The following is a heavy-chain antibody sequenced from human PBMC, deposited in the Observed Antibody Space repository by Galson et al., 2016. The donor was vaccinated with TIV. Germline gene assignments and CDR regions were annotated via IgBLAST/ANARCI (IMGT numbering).Heavy chain of an antibody. CDR2: VWFDGTNK. J-gene: IGHJ4*02. CDR3: ARELGLTSGDFDS. CDR1: GFSFSAYD. Sequence: SLRLSCAASGFSFSAYDMHWVRQAPGKGLEWVAVVWFDGTNKYYADSVKGRFTISRDNSKNTLYLQMNSLRVEDTAVYYCARELGLTSGDFDSWGQGTLVTVSS. V-gene: IGHV3-33*08. D-gene: IGHD2-15*01.